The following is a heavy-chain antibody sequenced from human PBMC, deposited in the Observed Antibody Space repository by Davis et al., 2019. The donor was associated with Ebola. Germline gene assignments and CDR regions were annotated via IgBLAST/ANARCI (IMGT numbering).Heavy chain of an antibody. CDR1: GGSISSSSYY. V-gene: IGHV4-39*01. CDR3: ARHTISGSYYRGPFDY. J-gene: IGHJ4*02. CDR2: IYYSGST. D-gene: IGHD1-26*01. Sequence: MPSETLSLTCTVPGGSISSSSYYWGWIRQPPGNGLEWIGSIYYSGSTYYNASLKSRVTISVDTSMNQFSLKLSSVTAADTSVYFCARHTISGSYYRGPFDYWGQGTLVTVSS.